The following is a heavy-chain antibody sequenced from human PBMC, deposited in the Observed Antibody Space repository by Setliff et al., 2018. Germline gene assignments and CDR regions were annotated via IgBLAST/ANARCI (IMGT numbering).Heavy chain of an antibody. CDR3: ARIVCSSTSCSRFGY. CDR2: INTYTGSP. CDR1: GYTFTVYT. V-gene: IGHV7-4-1*02. J-gene: IGHJ4*02. Sequence: SVKVSCKVSGYTFTVYTMNWVRQAPGQGLEWMGWINTYTGSPTYAQGFTGRFVFSLDTSVSTAYLQISSLKGEDTAVYYCARIVCSSTSCSRFGYWGQGTLVTVSS. D-gene: IGHD2-2*01.